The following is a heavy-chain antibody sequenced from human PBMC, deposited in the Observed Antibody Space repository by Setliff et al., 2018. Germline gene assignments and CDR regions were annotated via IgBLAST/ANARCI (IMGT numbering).Heavy chain of an antibody. V-gene: IGHV4-39*01. CDR2: INYSGIT. D-gene: IGHD2-15*01. CDR3: ARLPGYCNGGNCYGYYTFDI. CDR1: GDSISSSSYY. J-gene: IGHJ3*02. Sequence: LTCSVSGDSISSSSYYWGWIRQPPGKGLEWIGSINYSGITYYSPSLKSRVIVSVDTSKNQFSLKLSSVTAADTAVYYCARLPGYCNGGNCYGYYTFDIWGQGTMVTVSS.